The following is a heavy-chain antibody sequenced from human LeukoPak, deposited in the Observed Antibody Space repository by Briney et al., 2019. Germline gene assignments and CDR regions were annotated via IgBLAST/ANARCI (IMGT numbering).Heavy chain of an antibody. CDR2: IYYSGST. D-gene: IGHD3-10*01. Sequence: SETLSLTCTVSGGSVSSGSYYWSWIRQPPGKGLEWIGYIYYSGSTYYNPSLKSRVTISVDTSKNQFSLKLSSVTAADTAVYYCARGVHLRFYYGSGSYHWFDPWGQGTLVTVSS. CDR3: ARGVHLRFYYGSGSYHWFDP. J-gene: IGHJ5*02. CDR1: GGSVSSGSYY. V-gene: IGHV4-61*01.